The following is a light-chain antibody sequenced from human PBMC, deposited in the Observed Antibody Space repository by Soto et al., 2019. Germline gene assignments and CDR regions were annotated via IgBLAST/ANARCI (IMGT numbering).Light chain of an antibody. V-gene: IGKV3-11*01. J-gene: IGKJ3*01. CDR1: QSVSSY. CDR3: PQYGMSPFT. CDR2: DAS. Sequence: SVLTKSRATLYLSKWEIATLSCRASQSVSSYLAWDQQKPGQPPRLLNYDASNRATGIPARFSGSGSGTDFTLTISSLEPEDWTVYYCPQYGMSPFTFAP.